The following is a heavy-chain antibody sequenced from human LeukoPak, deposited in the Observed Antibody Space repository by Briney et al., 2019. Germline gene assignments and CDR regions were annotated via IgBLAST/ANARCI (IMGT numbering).Heavy chain of an antibody. CDR2: IWPGDSDT. Sequence: GASLKISCKGSGSSFTSYWIGWVRQMPGKGLEWMGIIWPGDSDTRYSPSFQGQVTISADKSISTAYLQWSSLKASDTAMYYCARRLQLWLTNAFDIWGQGTMVTVSS. CDR1: GSSFTSYW. D-gene: IGHD5-18*01. V-gene: IGHV5-51*01. CDR3: ARRLQLWLTNAFDI. J-gene: IGHJ3*02.